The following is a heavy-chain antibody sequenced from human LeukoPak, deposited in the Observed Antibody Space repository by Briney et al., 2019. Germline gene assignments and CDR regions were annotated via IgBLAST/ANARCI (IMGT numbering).Heavy chain of an antibody. Sequence: GGSLRLSCAASGFTFSSYAMHWVRQAPGKGLEFVSAISSNGGSTYYAKSVKGRFTVSRDNSRNTLSLQMGSLRAEDMAVYYCARRNYYVSSGYFSGDAFDIWGQGTMVTVSS. D-gene: IGHD3-22*01. CDR1: GFTFSSYA. CDR3: ARRNYYVSSGYFSGDAFDI. J-gene: IGHJ3*02. CDR2: ISSNGGST. V-gene: IGHV3-64*01.